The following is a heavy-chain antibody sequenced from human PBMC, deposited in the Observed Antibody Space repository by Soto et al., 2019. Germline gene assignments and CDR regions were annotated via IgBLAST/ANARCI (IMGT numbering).Heavy chain of an antibody. CDR2: IIPIFGTA. D-gene: IGHD3-3*01. J-gene: IGHJ6*02. V-gene: IGHV1-69*01. CDR3: ARDHGFSNGMDV. CDR1: GGTFSSYA. Sequence: VKVSCKASGGTFSSYAISWVRQAPGQGLEWMGGIIPIFGTANYAQKFQGRVTITADESTSTAYMELRSLRSDDTAVYYCARDHGFSNGMDVWGQGTTVTVSS.